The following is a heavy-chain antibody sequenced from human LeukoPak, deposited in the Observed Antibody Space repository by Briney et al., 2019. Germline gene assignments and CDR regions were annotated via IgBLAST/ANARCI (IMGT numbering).Heavy chain of an antibody. Sequence: SQTLSLTCAISGDSVSSNSAAWNWFRQSPSRGLEWLGRTYYMSKWYNDYAVSVKSRITVNPDTSKNQFSLHLNSVTPEDTAVYYCARQGFRRFDPWGQGTLVTVSS. CDR1: GDSVSSNSAA. CDR2: TYYMSKWYN. J-gene: IGHJ5*02. CDR3: ARQGFRRFDP. D-gene: IGHD3-3*01. V-gene: IGHV6-1*01.